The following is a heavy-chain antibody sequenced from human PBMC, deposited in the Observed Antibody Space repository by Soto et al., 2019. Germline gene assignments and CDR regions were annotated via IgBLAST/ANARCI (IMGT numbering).Heavy chain of an antibody. J-gene: IGHJ4*02. D-gene: IGHD3-22*01. Sequence: QVQLQESGPGLVKPSETLSLTCTVSGGSVSSGSYYWSWIRQPPGKGLEWIGYIYYSGSTNYNPSLKSRVTISVDTSKNQFSLKLSSVTAADTAVYDCASTNYDSSGHFPYYFDYWGQGTLVTVSS. V-gene: IGHV4-61*01. CDR1: GGSVSSGSYY. CDR3: ASTNYDSSGHFPYYFDY. CDR2: IYYSGST.